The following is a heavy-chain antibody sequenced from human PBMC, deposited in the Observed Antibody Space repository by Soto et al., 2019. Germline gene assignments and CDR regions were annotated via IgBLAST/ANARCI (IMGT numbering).Heavy chain of an antibody. CDR3: MRSKSGTCYVH. Sequence: ASVKVSCKASGYTFSSYGITWVRQTPGQGLEWMGWITDNGDTNYAQKFQGRVTMTTDTATSTAYMELRSLRSDDTAVYYCMRSKSGTCYVHWGQGTLVTVSS. J-gene: IGHJ4*02. D-gene: IGHD1-26*01. CDR2: ITDNGDT. CDR1: GYTFSSYG. V-gene: IGHV1-18*01.